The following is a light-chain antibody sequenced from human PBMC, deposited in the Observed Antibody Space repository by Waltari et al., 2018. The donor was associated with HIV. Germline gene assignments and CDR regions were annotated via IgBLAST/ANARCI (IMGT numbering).Light chain of an antibody. CDR2: EVT. Sequence: QSALTQPASVSGSPGQSITISCIGTNSDVGGYNYVSWYQQHPGKAPKLLIYEVTNRPSGISNRFSGSTSGNTASLTISGLQAEDEADYYCSSYTPTNTVIFGGGTKLTVL. CDR1: NSDVGGYNY. CDR3: SSYTPTNTVI. J-gene: IGLJ2*01. V-gene: IGLV2-14*01.